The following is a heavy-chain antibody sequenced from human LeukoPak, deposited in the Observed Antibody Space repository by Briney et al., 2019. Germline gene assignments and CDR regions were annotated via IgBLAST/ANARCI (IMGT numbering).Heavy chain of an antibody. Sequence: GGSLRLSCAASGFTFSSYWMHWVRQAPGKGPVWVSRIDSDVSNTNYADSVKGRFTISRDNAKNTVYLQMNSLRAEDTAIYYCASDSYYDSTVGFDYWGQGALVTVSS. CDR2: IDSDVSNT. D-gene: IGHD3-22*01. CDR1: GFTFSSYW. J-gene: IGHJ4*02. V-gene: IGHV3-74*01. CDR3: ASDSYYDSTVGFDY.